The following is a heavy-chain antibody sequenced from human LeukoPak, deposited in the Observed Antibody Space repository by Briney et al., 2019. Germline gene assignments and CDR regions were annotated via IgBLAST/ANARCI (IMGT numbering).Heavy chain of an antibody. CDR2: VSYDGSNK. J-gene: IGHJ4*02. Sequence: GGSLRLSCAASGFTFSTCAMHWVRQAPGKGLEWVAVVSYDGSNKYYADSVKGRFTISRDNSKNTLYLQVNSLRADDTAVYYCARGTYSGILTYFDYWGQGTLVTVSS. D-gene: IGHD1-26*01. CDR1: GFTFSTCA. CDR3: ARGTYSGILTYFDY. V-gene: IGHV3-30-3*01.